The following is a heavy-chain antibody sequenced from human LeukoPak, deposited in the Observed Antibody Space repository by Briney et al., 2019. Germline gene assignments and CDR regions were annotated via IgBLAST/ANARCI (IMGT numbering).Heavy chain of an antibody. CDR3: TYGDYPLTY. D-gene: IGHD4-17*01. CDR2: IYSDGKT. V-gene: IGHV3-66*01. Sequence: GGSLRLSCTASGLSVSGNYWHWVRQAPGKALEWVSIIYSDGKTLYTKSVKGRFTFSRDKSKNTFYLQMNSLRVEDTAVYFCTYGDYPLTYWGQGTLVTVSS. J-gene: IGHJ4*02. CDR1: GLSVSGNY.